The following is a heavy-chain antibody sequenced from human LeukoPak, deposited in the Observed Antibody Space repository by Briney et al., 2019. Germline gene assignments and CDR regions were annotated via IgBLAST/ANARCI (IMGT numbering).Heavy chain of an antibody. V-gene: IGHV5-51*01. Sequence: GESLKISCKGSGYSFTSYWIGWVRQMPGKGLEWMGIIYPGDSDTRYSPSFQGQVTISADKSISTAYLQWSSLKASDTAMYYCARAAVQDIVVVPAAMDYWGQGTLVTVSS. CDR3: ARAAVQDIVVVPAAMDY. CDR2: IYPGDSDT. D-gene: IGHD2-2*01. J-gene: IGHJ4*02. CDR1: GYSFTSYW.